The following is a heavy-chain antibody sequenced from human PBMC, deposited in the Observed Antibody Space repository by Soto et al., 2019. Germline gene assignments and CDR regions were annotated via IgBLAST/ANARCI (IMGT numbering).Heavy chain of an antibody. V-gene: IGHV4-31*02. CDR1: GFTFSSYS. J-gene: IGHJ3*02. CDR2: IYDGRSI. Sequence: LRPSCAASGFTFSSYSMNWVRQHPGKGLEWIGYIYDGRSIYYNPSLKSRVNISVDTSKNQFSLKLRSVTAADTAVYYCARGPAGLRAFDIWGQGTMVTVSS. D-gene: IGHD5-12*01. CDR3: ARGPAGLRAFDI.